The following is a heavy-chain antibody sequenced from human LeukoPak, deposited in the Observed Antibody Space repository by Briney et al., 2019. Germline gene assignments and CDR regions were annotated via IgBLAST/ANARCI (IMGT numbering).Heavy chain of an antibody. J-gene: IGHJ4*02. CDR2: MSGSGDST. V-gene: IGHV3-23*01. CDR1: GFTFSSYG. CDR3: ARGPSGYHNT. Sequence: GSLRLSCAASGFTFSSYGMSWVRQAPGKGLEWVSFMSGSGDSTYYADSVKGRFTISRDNSKNTLYLQMNSLRAEDTAVYYCARGPSGYHNTGGQGTLVTVSS. D-gene: IGHD5-12*01.